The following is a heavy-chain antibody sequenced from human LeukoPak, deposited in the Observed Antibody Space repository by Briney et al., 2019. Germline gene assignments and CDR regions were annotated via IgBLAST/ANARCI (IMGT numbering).Heavy chain of an antibody. V-gene: IGHV1-18*04. D-gene: IGHD3-10*01. CDR1: GYTFTSYG. CDR3: ARDRMVRGFDYYYGMDV. CDR2: ISAYNGNT. Sequence: ASVKVSCKASGYTFTSYGISWVRQAPGQGLEWMGWISAYNGNTNYAQKLQGRATMTTDTSTSTAYMELRSLRSDDTAVYYCARDRMVRGFDYYYGMDVWGKGSTVTVSS. J-gene: IGHJ6*04.